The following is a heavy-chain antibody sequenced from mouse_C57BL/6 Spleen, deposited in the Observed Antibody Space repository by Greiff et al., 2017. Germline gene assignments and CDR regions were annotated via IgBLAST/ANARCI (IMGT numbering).Heavy chain of an antibody. CDR1: GFTFSSYG. Sequence: EVQLVESGGDLVKPGGSLKLSCAASGFTFSSYGMSWVRQTPDKRLEWVATISSGGSYTYYPDSVKGRFTISRDNAKNTLYLQMSSLKSEDTAMYYCARHADYGSSYWYFDVWGTGTTVTVSS. CDR3: ARHADYGSSYWYFDV. D-gene: IGHD1-1*01. V-gene: IGHV5-6*01. J-gene: IGHJ1*03. CDR2: ISSGGSYT.